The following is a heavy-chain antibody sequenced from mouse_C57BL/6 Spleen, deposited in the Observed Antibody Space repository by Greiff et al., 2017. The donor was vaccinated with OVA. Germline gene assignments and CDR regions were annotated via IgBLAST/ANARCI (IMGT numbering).Heavy chain of an antibody. V-gene: IGHV1-76*01. Sequence: QVQLQQSGAELVRPGASVKLSCKASGSTFTDYYINWVKQRPGQGLEWIARLYPGSGNPYYNEKFKGKATLTAEKSASTAYMQLSSLTSEDSAVYFCATAHYAMDYWGQGTSVTVSS. J-gene: IGHJ4*01. CDR1: GSTFTDYY. CDR2: LYPGSGNP. CDR3: ATAHYAMDY. D-gene: IGHD3-1*01.